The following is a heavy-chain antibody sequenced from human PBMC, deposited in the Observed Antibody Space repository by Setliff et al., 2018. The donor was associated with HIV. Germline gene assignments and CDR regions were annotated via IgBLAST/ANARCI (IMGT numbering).Heavy chain of an antibody. J-gene: IGHJ6*03. D-gene: IGHD6-19*01. V-gene: IGHV1-69*05. CDR2: IFPFFGSA. CDR1: GGTFSSCG. CDR3: ARGRSSGWYAGRSYYYYMDV. Sequence: ASVKVSCKASGGTFSSCGVNWVRQAPGQGLEWMGGIFPFFGSANYAQKFQGRVTVTSDTSTSTLHMELRSLRSDDTAVYYCARGRSSGWYAGRSYYYYMDVWGKGTTVTVSS.